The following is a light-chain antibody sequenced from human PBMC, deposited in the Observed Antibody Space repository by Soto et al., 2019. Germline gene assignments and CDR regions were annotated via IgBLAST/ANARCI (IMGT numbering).Light chain of an antibody. J-gene: IGKJ1*01. V-gene: IGKV1-39*01. CDR1: QVMRNY. CDR3: QQTYDLPRT. CDR2: ATS. Sequence: DIQMTQSPSSLSASVGDRVTITWRASQVMRNYFKLYQQKPGKAPNLLIYATSTLQSGVPPRFSGSGSRTDFTLTITALQPEDFASYFCQQTYDLPRTFGQGTKVDIK.